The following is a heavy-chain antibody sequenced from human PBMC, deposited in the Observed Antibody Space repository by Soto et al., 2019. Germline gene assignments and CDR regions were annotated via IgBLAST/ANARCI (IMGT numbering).Heavy chain of an antibody. V-gene: IGHV5-51*01. CDR1: GFTFTDYW. J-gene: IGHJ4*02. CDR3: AKLPPRAQSLVRYYFDY. CDR2: ILPDDSDT. D-gene: IGHD3-10*01. Sequence: PGESLKISCKASGFTFTDYWIGWVRQIPGKGLEWMGIILPDDSDTIYSPSFQGQVTISADRSISTAYLQMSSLKASDTAMYYCAKLPPRAQSLVRYYFDYRAQRTLVTVSS.